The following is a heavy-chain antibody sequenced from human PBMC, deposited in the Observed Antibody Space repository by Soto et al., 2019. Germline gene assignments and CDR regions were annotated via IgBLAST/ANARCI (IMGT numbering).Heavy chain of an antibody. CDR2: IKSKTDGGTT. J-gene: IGHJ6*02. V-gene: IGHV3-15*01. CDR3: TTDGSSWYDYYYGMDV. Sequence: GGSLRLSCAASGFTFSNAWMSWVRQAPGKGLEWVGRIKSKTDGGTTDYAAPVKGRFTISRDDSKNTPYLQMNSLKTEDTAVYYCTTDGSSWYDYYYGMDVWGQGTTVTVSS. D-gene: IGHD6-13*01. CDR1: GFTFSNAW.